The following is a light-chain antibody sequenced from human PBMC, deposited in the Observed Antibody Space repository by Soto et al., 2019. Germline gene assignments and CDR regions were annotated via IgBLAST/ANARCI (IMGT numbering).Light chain of an antibody. CDR3: QQYKNWPPLT. Sequence: EIVLTQSPGTLSFSPGERATLSCTASQSLSSNFLAWYQQKPGQAPRLLIYGASTRATDIPPRFSGSGSGTEFTLTITSLQSEDFAVYYCQQYKNWPPLTFGGGTKVEIK. J-gene: IGKJ4*01. CDR2: GAS. CDR1: QSLSSN. V-gene: IGKV3-15*01.